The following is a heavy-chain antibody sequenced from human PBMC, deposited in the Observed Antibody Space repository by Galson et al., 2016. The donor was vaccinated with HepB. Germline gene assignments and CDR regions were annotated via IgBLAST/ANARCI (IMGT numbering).Heavy chain of an antibody. V-gene: IGHV4-39*01. Sequence: SETLSLTCTVSGDSITYSSYYWGWIRQTPGKGLEWIGSIYYTGTTYYNPSLSSRLTISVDTSKNQFSLKLSSVTAADTAVYYCGRLSFSYSGWYFDYWGQGTLVTVSS. CDR2: IYYTGTT. D-gene: IGHD6-19*01. CDR1: GDSITYSSYY. CDR3: GRLSFSYSGWYFDY. J-gene: IGHJ4*02.